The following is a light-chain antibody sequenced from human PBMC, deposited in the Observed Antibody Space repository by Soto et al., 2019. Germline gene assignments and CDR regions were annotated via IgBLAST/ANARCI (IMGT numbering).Light chain of an antibody. CDR2: AAS. V-gene: IGKV1-39*01. CDR3: QQSFSSPEGPIT. Sequence: DVRLTQSPISLSASVGQRVTITCRASQAIGSYLNWYQQKPGKAPQLLIYAASSLQGGVPSRFSGSGSGTDFTLTISSLQPEDFATYYCQQSFSSPEGPITFGGGTKVEIK. J-gene: IGKJ4*01. CDR1: QAIGSY.